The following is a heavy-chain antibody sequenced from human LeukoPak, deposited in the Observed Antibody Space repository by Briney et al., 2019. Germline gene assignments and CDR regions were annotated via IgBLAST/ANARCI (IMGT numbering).Heavy chain of an antibody. V-gene: IGHV3-23*01. D-gene: IGHD3-22*01. J-gene: IGHJ4*02. CDR3: AKDSSAYLYYFDY. Sequence: PGGSLRLSCAASGFTFSSYAMSWVRQAPGKGLEWVSSIGGSGGSTYYADSVKGRFTISRDNSKNTLYLQMNSLRAEDTAVYYCAKDSSAYLYYFDYWGQGTLVTVSS. CDR2: IGGSGGST. CDR1: GFTFSSYA.